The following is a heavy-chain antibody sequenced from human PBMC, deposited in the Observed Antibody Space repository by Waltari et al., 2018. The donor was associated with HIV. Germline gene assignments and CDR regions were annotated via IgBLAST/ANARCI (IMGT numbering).Heavy chain of an antibody. CDR2: IIPVLHTA. D-gene: IGHD5-12*01. CDR3: ARGRGIHLGMDV. V-gene: IGHV1-69*04. CDR1: GDIFSSNA. J-gene: IGHJ6*02. Sequence: QVRLVQSGADVRKSGSSVKISCTASGDIFSSNAVTWVRQAPGQGLEWMGRIIPVLHTADYAQKFQGRVTITVDRSTATVYMELSSLRSDDTAVYYCARGRGIHLGMDVWGQGTTVTVSS.